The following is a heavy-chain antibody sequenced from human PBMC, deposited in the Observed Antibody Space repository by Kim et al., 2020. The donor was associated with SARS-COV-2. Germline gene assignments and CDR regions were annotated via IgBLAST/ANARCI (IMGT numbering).Heavy chain of an antibody. CDR1: GYTLTELS. CDR3: ATEDAGYSNYVGWFDP. D-gene: IGHD4-4*01. Sequence: ASVKVSCKVSGYTLTELSMHWVRQAPGKGLEWMGGFDPEDGETIYAQKFQGRVTITEDTSTDTAYMELSSLRSEDTAVYYCATEDAGYSNYVGWFDPWGQGTLVTVSS. J-gene: IGHJ5*02. V-gene: IGHV1-24*01. CDR2: FDPEDGET.